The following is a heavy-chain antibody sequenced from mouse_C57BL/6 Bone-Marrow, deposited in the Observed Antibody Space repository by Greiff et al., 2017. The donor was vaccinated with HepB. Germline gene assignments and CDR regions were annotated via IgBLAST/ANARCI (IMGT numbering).Heavy chain of an antibody. CDR3: APLRRGPHWYFDV. CDR1: GFNIKNTY. J-gene: IGHJ1*03. CDR2: IDPANGNT. Sequence: EVKLQQSVAELVRPGASVKLSCTASGFNIKNTYMHWVKQRPEQGLEWIGRIDPANGNTKYAPKFQGKATITADTSSNTAYLQLSSLTSEDTAIYYCAPLRRGPHWYFDVWGTGTTVTVSS. V-gene: IGHV14-3*01. D-gene: IGHD2-12*01.